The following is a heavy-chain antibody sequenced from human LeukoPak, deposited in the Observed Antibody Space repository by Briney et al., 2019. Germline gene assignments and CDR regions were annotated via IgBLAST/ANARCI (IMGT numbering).Heavy chain of an antibody. CDR2: INHSGST. V-gene: IGHV4-34*01. CDR1: GGSFSGYY. CDR3: ARVDIVATGEWFDP. Sequence: SETLSLTCAVYGGSFSGYYWSWIRQPPGKGLEWIGEINHSGSTNYNPSLKSRVTISVDMSKKQFSLKLSSVTAADTAVYYCARVDIVATGEWFDPWGQGTLVTASS. D-gene: IGHD5-12*01. J-gene: IGHJ5*02.